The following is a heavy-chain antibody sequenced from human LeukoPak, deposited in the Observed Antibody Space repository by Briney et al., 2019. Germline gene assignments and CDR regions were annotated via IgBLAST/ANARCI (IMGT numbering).Heavy chain of an antibody. J-gene: IGHJ4*02. D-gene: IGHD2-15*01. CDR3: ARGRREVVAAIYLAYFDY. CDR2: LNPTSGST. CDR1: GYTFTNYY. Sequence: AASVKVSGKTSGYTFTNYYLHWVRQAPGQGLEWMGVLNPTSGSTSYAQYFQGRVTMTRDTSTSTVYMELSSLRSEDTAVYYCARGRREVVAAIYLAYFDYWGQGALVTVSS. V-gene: IGHV1-46*01.